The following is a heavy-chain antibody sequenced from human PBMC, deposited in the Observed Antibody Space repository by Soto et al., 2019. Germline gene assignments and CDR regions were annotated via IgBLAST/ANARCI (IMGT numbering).Heavy chain of an antibody. Sequence: GGSLRLSCAVSGFTFSDYYMTWIRQAPGKGLEWVSYISSSTSHTNYADSVKGRFAISRDNAKNSLFLQMNSLRAEDTAVYYCARGRGAAADYFDFWGQGTLVTVSS. CDR2: ISSSTSHT. CDR3: ARGRGAAADYFDF. V-gene: IGHV3-11*05. CDR1: GFTFSDYY. J-gene: IGHJ4*02. D-gene: IGHD6-13*01.